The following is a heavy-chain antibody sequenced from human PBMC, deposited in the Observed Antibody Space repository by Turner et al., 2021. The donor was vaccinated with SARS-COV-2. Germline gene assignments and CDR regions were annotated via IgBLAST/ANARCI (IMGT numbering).Heavy chain of an antibody. J-gene: IGHJ5*02. Sequence: EVQLMESGGGLVMPGGSLILFCPASGLTSGGYTMYWVLQAPGTGLGWVSSISRSSSNKYYADSVKGRFTISRDNAKNSLYLQMNSLRAEDTAVYYCARGTYYYDSSVYSGTNWFDPWGQGTLVTVSS. V-gene: IGHV3-21*01. CDR3: ARGTYYYDSSVYSGTNWFDP. CDR2: ISRSSSNK. CDR1: GLTSGGYT. D-gene: IGHD3-22*01.